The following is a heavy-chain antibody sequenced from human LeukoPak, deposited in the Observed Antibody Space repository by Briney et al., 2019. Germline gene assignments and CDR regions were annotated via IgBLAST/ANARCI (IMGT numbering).Heavy chain of an antibody. CDR3: ARVDEYYDFWSGYYGGVFDY. CDR2: INHSGST. D-gene: IGHD3-3*01. CDR1: GGSFSGYY. J-gene: IGHJ4*02. V-gene: IGHV4-34*01. Sequence: PSETLSLTCAVYGGSFSGYYWSWIRQPPGRGLEWIGEINHSGSTNYNPSLKSRVTISVDTSKNQFSLKPSSVTAADTAVYYCARVDEYYDFWSGYYGGVFDYWGQGTLVTVSS.